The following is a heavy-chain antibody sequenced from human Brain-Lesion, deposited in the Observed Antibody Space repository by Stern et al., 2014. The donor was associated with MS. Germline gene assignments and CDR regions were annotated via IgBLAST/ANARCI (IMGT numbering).Heavy chain of an antibody. CDR3: ASGYRIFDY. J-gene: IGHJ4*02. D-gene: IGHD5-18*01. Sequence: QLQLQESGPGLVKPSQTLSLTCTVSGGSISSGSDYWSWIRQPVGKGLGWIGRIPPSGSAFYTPSLKSRVTISTDPSLNQFSLELNSATAADTAIYYCASGYRIFDYWGQGIVVTVSS. CDR2: IPPSGSA. V-gene: IGHV4-61*02. CDR1: GGSISSGSDY.